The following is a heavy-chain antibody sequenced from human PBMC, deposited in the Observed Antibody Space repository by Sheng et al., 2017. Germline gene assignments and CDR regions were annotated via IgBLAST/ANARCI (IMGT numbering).Heavy chain of an antibody. CDR1: GYTFSSYS. D-gene: IGHD3-22*01. J-gene: IGHJ4*02. CDR3: ARGRGDDLYSSGWILDS. CDR2: FDDGNGKT. V-gene: IGHV1-3*02. Sequence: QIQLVQSGAEVKKPGASVKISCKASGYTFSSYSVHWARQAPGQRLEWMGWFDDGNGKTEYVQELQGRVTITRDTSASTAYMELSSLRSEDMAVYYCARGRGDDLYSSGWILDSWGQGTLVTVSS.